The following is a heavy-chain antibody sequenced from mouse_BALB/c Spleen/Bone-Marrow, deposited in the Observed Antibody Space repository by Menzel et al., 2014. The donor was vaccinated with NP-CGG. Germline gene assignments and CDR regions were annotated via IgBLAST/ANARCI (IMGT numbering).Heavy chain of an antibody. Sequence: VMLVESGLGLVAPSQSLSITCTVSGFSLTSYGVHWVRQPPGKVLEWLGVIWAGGSTNYNSALMSRLSISKDNSKSQVFLKMNSLQTDDTAMYYCARGSYYEGAMDYWGQGTSVTVSS. CDR1: GFSLTSYG. CDR3: ARGSYYEGAMDY. V-gene: IGHV2-9*02. D-gene: IGHD1-1*01. CDR2: IWAGGST. J-gene: IGHJ4*01.